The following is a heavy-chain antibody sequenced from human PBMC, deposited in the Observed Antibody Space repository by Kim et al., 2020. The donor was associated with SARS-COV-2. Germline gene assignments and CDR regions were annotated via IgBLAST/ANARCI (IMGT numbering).Heavy chain of an antibody. J-gene: IGHJ4*02. Sequence: SETLSLTCAVYGGSFSGYYWSWIRQPPGKGLEWIGEINHSGSTNYNPSLKSRVTISVDTSKNQFSLKLSSVTAADTAVYYCARLEVVPAAMHPNWGQGTLVTVSS. V-gene: IGHV4-34*01. CDR2: INHSGST. CDR1: GGSFSGYY. CDR3: ARLEVVPAAMHPN. D-gene: IGHD2-2*01.